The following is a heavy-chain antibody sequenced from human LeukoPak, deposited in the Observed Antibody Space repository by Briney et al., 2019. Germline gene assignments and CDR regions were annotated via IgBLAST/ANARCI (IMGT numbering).Heavy chain of an antibody. J-gene: IGHJ4*02. CDR2: ISYDGSNK. CDR1: GFTFSSYG. Sequence: GGSLRLSCAASGFTFSSYGMHWVRQAPGKGLEWVAVISYDGSNKYYADSVKGRFTISRDNPKNTLYLQMNSLRAEDTAVYYCAKESTSGIAAAASPSDYWGQGTLVTVSS. V-gene: IGHV3-30*18. D-gene: IGHD6-13*01. CDR3: AKESTSGIAAAASPSDY.